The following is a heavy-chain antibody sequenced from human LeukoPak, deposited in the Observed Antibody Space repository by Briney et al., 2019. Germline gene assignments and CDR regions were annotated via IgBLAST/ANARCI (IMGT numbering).Heavy chain of an antibody. CDR1: GFTFSSYW. D-gene: IGHD4-17*01. CDR3: ARGGDYKNDY. Sequence: PGGSLRLSCAASGFTFSSYWMHWVRQTPGKGLVWVSRINGAGSSISYADSVKGRVTTSRDNAKNTLYLQMNNLRAEDTAVYYCARGGDYKNDYWGQGTLVTVSS. V-gene: IGHV3-74*01. CDR2: INGAGSSI. J-gene: IGHJ4*02.